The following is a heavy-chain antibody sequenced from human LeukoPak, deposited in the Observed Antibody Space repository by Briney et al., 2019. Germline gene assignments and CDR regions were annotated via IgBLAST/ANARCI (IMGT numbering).Heavy chain of an antibody. CDR2: INPNSGGT. Sequence: ASVKVSCKASGYTFTGYYMHWVRQAPGQGLEWVGWINPNSGGTNYAQKFQGRVTMTRDTSISTAYMELCRLRSDDTAVYYCAREAADYYDSSGYYFNTAGFDPWGQGTLVTVSS. J-gene: IGHJ5*02. D-gene: IGHD3-22*01. CDR3: AREAADYYDSSGYYFNTAGFDP. CDR1: GYTFTGYY. V-gene: IGHV1-2*02.